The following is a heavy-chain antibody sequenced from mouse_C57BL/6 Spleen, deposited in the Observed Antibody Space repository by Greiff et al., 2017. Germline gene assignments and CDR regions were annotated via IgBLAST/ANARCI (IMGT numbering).Heavy chain of an antibody. CDR2: ISYDGSN. Sequence: EVKLQESGPGLVKPSQSLSLTCSVTGYSITSGYYWNWIRQFPGNKLEWMGYISYDGSNNYNPSLKNRISITRDTSKNQFFLKLNSVTTEDTATYYCARDGDYDVGFAYWGQGTLVTVSA. CDR1: GYSITSGYY. J-gene: IGHJ3*01. V-gene: IGHV3-6*01. CDR3: ARDGDYDVGFAY. D-gene: IGHD2-4*01.